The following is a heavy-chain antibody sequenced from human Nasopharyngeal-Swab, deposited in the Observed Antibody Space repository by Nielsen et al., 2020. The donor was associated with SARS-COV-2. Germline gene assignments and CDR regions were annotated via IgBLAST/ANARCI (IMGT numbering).Heavy chain of an antibody. Sequence: GESLKIFCKGSGYSFTSYWIGWVRQMPGKGLEWMGIIYPGDSDTRYSPSFQGQVTISADKSISTAYLQWSSLKASDTAMYYCARQGRRYYYYYGMDVWGQGTTVTVSS. V-gene: IGHV5-51*01. CDR2: IYPGDSDT. CDR1: GYSFTSYW. CDR3: ARQGRRYYYYYGMDV. J-gene: IGHJ6*02.